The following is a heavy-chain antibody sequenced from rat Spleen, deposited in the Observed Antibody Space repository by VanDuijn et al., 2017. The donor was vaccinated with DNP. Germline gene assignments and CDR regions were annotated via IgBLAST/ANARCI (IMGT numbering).Heavy chain of an antibody. CDR3: ARRGYYGYNTFDY. CDR2: ISSTGGSM. D-gene: IGHD1-9*01. J-gene: IGHJ2*01. Sequence: EVQLVESGGGLVQPGRSLQRSGVASGFTFSNYWRYCIRQAPGKGLEWLASISSTGGSMYYPDSVKGRFTISRDNAENTLYLQMNSLRSEDTATYYCARRGYYGYNTFDYWGQGVMVTVSS. CDR1: GFTFSNYW. V-gene: IGHV5-31*01.